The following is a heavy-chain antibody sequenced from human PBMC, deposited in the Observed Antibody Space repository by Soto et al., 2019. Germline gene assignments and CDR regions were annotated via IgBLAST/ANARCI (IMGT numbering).Heavy chain of an antibody. D-gene: IGHD1-26*01. CDR3: ARVSGYFSPYDY. CDR1: GFTFSSYW. CDR2: MNSDVSST. Sequence: LRLSCAASGFTFSSYWMHWVRQASGKGLVWVSRMNSDVSSTTYADSVKGRFTISRDSARNTLYLQMNSLRAEDTAVYYCARVSGYFSPYDYWGQGTLVTVSS. J-gene: IGHJ4*02. V-gene: IGHV3-74*01.